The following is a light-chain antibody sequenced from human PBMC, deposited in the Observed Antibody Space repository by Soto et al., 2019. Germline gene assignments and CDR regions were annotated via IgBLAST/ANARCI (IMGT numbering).Light chain of an antibody. CDR1: QSVSSSY. J-gene: IGKJ5*01. CDR2: GAS. CDR3: QQYGSSPPIT. Sequence: IVLRQPPGILSLSPGERSTLSCSGSQSVSSSYLAGYQQKPGQALRLLIYGASSRATGIPDRFSGSGSGTDFTLTISRLEPEDFAVYYCQQYGSSPPITFGEGTRLEIK. V-gene: IGKV3-20*01.